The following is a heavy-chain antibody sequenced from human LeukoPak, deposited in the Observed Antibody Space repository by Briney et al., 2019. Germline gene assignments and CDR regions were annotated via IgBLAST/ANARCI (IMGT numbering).Heavy chain of an antibody. V-gene: IGHV3-23*01. CDR1: GFTFSSYA. CDR2: ISGSGGST. J-gene: IGHJ3*02. D-gene: IGHD3-16*02. Sequence: GGSLRLSCAASGFTFSSYALSWVRQAPGKGLEWVSAISGSGGSTYYADSVKGRFTISRDNSKNTLYLQMNSLRAEDTAVYYCASLNLRLGELSLSPDAFDIWGQGTMVTVSS. CDR3: ASLNLRLGELSLSPDAFDI.